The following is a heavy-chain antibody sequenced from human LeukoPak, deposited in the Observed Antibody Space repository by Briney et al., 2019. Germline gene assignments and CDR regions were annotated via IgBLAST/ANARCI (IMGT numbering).Heavy chain of an antibody. CDR2: IYYSGST. CDR3: ARDGDSQRYFDY. V-gene: IGHV4-31*03. D-gene: IGHD2-21*02. Sequence: SETLSLTCTVSGGSISSGGYYWSWIRQHPGKGLEGLGYIYYSGSTYYNPSLKSRVTISVDTSKNQFSLKLSSVTAADTAVYYCARDGDSQRYFDYWGQGTLVTVSS. J-gene: IGHJ4*02. CDR1: GGSISSGGYY.